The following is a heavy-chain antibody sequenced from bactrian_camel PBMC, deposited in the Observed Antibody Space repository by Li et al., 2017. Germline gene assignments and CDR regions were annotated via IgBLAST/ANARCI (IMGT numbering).Heavy chain of an antibody. CDR1: WHIDRGFC. CDR2: MNCDADT. CDR3: AAGCPIWTGLLSGD. Sequence: VQLVESGGHSVQAGQSLRLSCAASWHIDRGFCVGWFRQAPGKEREGVAKMNCDADTTYAEFAKGRFTISKDNTKNTLTLQMNSLKPEDTAMYYCAAGCPIWTGLLSGDWGQGTQVTVS. D-gene: IGHD2*01. J-gene: IGHJ4*01. V-gene: IGHV3S55*01.